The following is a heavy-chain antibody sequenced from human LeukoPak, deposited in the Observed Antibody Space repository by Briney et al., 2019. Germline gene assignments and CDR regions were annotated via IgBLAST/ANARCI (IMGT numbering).Heavy chain of an antibody. V-gene: IGHV1-69*05. J-gene: IGHJ5*02. Sequence: SVKVSCKASGGTFSSYAISWVRQAPGQGLEWMGRIIPIFGTANYAQKFQGRVTITTDESTSTAYMELSSLRSEDTAVYYCARSVGGCCNWFDPWGQGTLVIVSS. CDR2: IIPIFGTA. CDR1: GGTFSSYA. CDR3: ARSVGGCCNWFDP. D-gene: IGHD2-15*01.